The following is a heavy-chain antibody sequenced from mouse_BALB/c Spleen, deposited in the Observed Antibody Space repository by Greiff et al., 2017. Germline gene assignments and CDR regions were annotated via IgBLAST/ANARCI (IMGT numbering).Heavy chain of an antibody. CDR1: GDSITSGY. CDR3: ARRGSTVVATDWYFDV. CDR2: ISYSGST. Sequence: EVQLQESGPSLVKPSQTLSLTCSVTGDSITSGYWNWIRKFPGNKLEYMGYISYSGSTYYNPSLKSRISITRDTSKNQYYLQLNSVTTEDTATYYCARRGSTVVATDWYFDVWGAGTTVTVSS. J-gene: IGHJ1*01. D-gene: IGHD1-1*01. V-gene: IGHV3-8*02.